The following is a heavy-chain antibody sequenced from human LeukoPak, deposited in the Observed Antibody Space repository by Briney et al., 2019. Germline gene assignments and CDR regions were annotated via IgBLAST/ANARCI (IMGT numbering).Heavy chain of an antibody. CDR2: INSDGSTT. CDR3: ARGYCSGGRCYGAFDI. J-gene: IGHJ3*02. CDR1: GFTFSSYW. V-gene: IGHV3-74*01. Sequence: GRSLRLSCAASGFTFSSYWMHGVRQAPGKGLLWVSRINSDGSTTSYADSVKGPFTISRDNAKNTLYLQMNSLRAEDTAVYYCARGYCSGGRCYGAFDIWGQGTMVTVSS. D-gene: IGHD2-15*01.